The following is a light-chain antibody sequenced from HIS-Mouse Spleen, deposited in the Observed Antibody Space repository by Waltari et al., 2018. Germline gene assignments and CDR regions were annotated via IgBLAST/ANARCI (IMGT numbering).Light chain of an antibody. Sequence: QSVLTQPPSASGTPGQRVPISCSGSSSNIGSNSVYWYQQPPGTAPKRLIYRNNQRPSGVPDRFSGSKSGTSASLAISGLRSEDEADYYCAAWDDSLSGYVFGTGTKVTVL. CDR2: RNN. J-gene: IGLJ1*01. V-gene: IGLV1-47*01. CDR1: SSNIGSNS. CDR3: AAWDDSLSGYV.